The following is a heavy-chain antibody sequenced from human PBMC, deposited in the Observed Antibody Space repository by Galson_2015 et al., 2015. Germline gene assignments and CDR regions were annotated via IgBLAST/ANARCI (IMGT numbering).Heavy chain of an antibody. CDR2: INTASGKT. Sequence: SVKVSCKASGYTFTNYAVHWVRQAPGQGLEWMAWINTASGKTKYSQKLQGRVTITRDTSASTVFMELSSLTSEDTAVYYCARLVDLAEAPGTTEDGMDVWGQGTTVIVSS. V-gene: IGHV1-3*04. CDR1: GYTFTNYA. CDR3: ARLVDLAEAPGTTEDGMDV. J-gene: IGHJ6*02. D-gene: IGHD2-15*01.